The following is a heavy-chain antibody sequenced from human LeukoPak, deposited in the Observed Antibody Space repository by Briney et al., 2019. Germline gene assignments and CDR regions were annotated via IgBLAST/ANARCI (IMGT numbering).Heavy chain of an antibody. CDR3: ARDSVDRAEYFQH. CDR2: ISYDGSNK. Sequence: GSLRLSCAASGFTFNTYAMHWVRHAPGKGLEWVAVISYDGSNKYYADSVKGRFTISRDNSKNTLYLQMNTLRAEDTAVYYCARDSVDRAEYFQHWGQGTLVTVSS. V-gene: IGHV3-30*04. J-gene: IGHJ1*01. CDR1: GFTFNTYA.